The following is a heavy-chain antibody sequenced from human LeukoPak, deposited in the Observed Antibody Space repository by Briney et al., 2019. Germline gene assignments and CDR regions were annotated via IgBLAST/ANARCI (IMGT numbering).Heavy chain of an antibody. J-gene: IGHJ5*02. V-gene: IGHV1-18*01. Sequence: ASVKVSCKASGYTFTSYGFSWVRQAPGQGLEWMGWISVDNGNTYYAQKFQGRVTITADKSTSTVYMDLSSLRSEDTAVYYCARTDCGGDCYSSRGWFDPWGQGTLVTVSS. CDR2: ISVDNGNT. CDR1: GYTFTSYG. D-gene: IGHD2-21*02. CDR3: ARTDCGGDCYSSRGWFDP.